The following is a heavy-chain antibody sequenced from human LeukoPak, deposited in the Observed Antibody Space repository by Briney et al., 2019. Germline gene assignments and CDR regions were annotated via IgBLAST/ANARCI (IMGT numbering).Heavy chain of an antibody. CDR2: INHSGST. CDR1: GGSFSGYY. Sequence: SETLSLTCAVYGGSFSGYYWSWIRQPPGKGLEWIGEINHSGSTNYNPSLKSRVTISVDTSKNQFSLKLCSVTAADTAVYYCARALLRYFDWFEDWFDPWGQGTLVTVSS. V-gene: IGHV4-34*01. J-gene: IGHJ5*02. D-gene: IGHD3-9*01. CDR3: ARALLRYFDWFEDWFDP.